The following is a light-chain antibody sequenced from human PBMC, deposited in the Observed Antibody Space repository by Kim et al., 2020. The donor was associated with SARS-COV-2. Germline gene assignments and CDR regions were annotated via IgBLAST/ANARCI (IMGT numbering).Light chain of an antibody. CDR1: NIGSKS. Sequence: VAVAPGKTARITCGGNNIGSKSVLWYQQKPGQAPVLVIYYDSDRPSGIPERFSGSNSGNTATLTISRVEAGDEADYYCQVWDSGVVFGGGTKLTVL. CDR3: QVWDSGVV. V-gene: IGLV3-21*04. CDR2: YDS. J-gene: IGLJ2*01.